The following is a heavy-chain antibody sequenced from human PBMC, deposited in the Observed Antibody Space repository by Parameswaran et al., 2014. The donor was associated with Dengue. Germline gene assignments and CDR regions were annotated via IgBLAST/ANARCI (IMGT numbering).Heavy chain of an antibody. J-gene: IGHJ6*03. V-gene: IGHV3-21*01. Sequence: VRPDARKGLEWVSSISSSSSYIYYADSVKGRFTISRDNAKNSLYLQMNSLRAEDTAVYYCGGNHEAYYYYYYMDVWGKGTTVTVSS. CDR3: GGNHEAYYYYYYMDV. CDR2: ISSSSSYI. D-gene: IGHD1-14*01.